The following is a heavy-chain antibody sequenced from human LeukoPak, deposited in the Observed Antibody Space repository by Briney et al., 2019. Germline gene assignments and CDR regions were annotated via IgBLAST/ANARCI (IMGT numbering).Heavy chain of an antibody. CDR3: AREAYCGGPSCFAVNYMDV. J-gene: IGHJ6*03. CDR2: IKGDGSET. CDR1: GSGFTFSEFW. V-gene: IGHV3-7*01. Sequence: GGSLRLSCVASGSGFTFSEFWMGWVRQAPGERLEWVANIKGDGSETYYVDSVKGRFTISRDNVKNSVYLQVNSLTADDTSLYRCAREAYCGGPSCFAVNYMDVWGKGTTVTVSS. D-gene: IGHD2-2*01.